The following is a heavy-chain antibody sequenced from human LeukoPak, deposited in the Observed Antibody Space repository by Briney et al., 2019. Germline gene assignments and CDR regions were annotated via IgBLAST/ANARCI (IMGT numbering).Heavy chain of an antibody. CDR2: ITHSGST. V-gene: IGHV4-34*01. J-gene: IGHJ4*02. CDR1: GGSFSGYY. Sequence: SETLSLTCAVYGGSFSGYYWSWIRQPPGKGLEWIGEITHSGSTNYNPSLKSRVTISVDTSKNQFSLKLSSVTAADTAVYYCARQSRRGTNSLIDYWGQGTLVTVSS. D-gene: IGHD1-1*01. CDR3: ARQSRRGTNSLIDY.